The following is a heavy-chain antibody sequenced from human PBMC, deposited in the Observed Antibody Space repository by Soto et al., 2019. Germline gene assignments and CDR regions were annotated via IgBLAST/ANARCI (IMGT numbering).Heavy chain of an antibody. CDR1: VGTFSSYA. CDR2: IIPIFGTA. V-gene: IGHV1-69*13. D-gene: IGHD6-19*01. J-gene: IGHJ4*02. CDR3: AREGESSGWSGYFDY. Sequence: GAAVKVSCKASVGTFSSYAISWVRQAPGQGLEWMGGIIPIFGTANYAQKFQGRVTITADESTSTAYMELSSLRSEDTAVYYCAREGESSGWSGYFDYWGQGTLVTVSS.